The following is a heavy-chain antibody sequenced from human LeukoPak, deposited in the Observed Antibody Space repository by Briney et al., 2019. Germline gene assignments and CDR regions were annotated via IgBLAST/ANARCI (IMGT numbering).Heavy chain of an antibody. CDR1: GYTFTSYG. V-gene: IGHV1-18*01. Sequence: GASVKVSCKASGYTFTSYGISWVRQAPGQGLEWMGWISAYNGNTNYAQKLQGRVTMTTDTSTSTAYMELRSLRSDDTAVYYCARDSRYNWNYLFDYWGQEPWSPSPQ. CDR2: ISAYNGNT. J-gene: IGHJ4*01. CDR3: ARDSRYNWNYLFDY. D-gene: IGHD1-7*01.